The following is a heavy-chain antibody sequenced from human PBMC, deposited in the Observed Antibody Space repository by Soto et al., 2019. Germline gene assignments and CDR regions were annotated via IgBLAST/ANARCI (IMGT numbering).Heavy chain of an antibody. Sequence: EVQLVESGGGLVKPGGSLRLSCAASGFTFSNAWMSWVRQAPGKGLEWVGRIKSKTDGGTTDYAAPVKGRFTISRDDLKNTLYLQMNSVKTEDTAVYYCTAAAGTPPEPVDYWGQGTLVTASS. CDR2: IKSKTDGGTT. CDR3: TAAAGTPPEPVDY. D-gene: IGHD6-13*01. V-gene: IGHV3-15*01. CDR1: GFTFSNAW. J-gene: IGHJ4*02.